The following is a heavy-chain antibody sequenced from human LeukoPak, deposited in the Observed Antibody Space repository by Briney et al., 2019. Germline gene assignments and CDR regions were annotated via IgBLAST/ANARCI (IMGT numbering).Heavy chain of an antibody. CDR2: ISSSSSYT. D-gene: IGHD3-10*01. Sequence: GGSLRLSCAASVFTSSDYYMSWIRQAPGKGLEWVSYISSSSSYTNYADSVKGRFTISRDNAKNSLYLQMNSLRAEDTAVYYCASPPSFTGSFYGSGDAFDIWGQGTMVTVSS. J-gene: IGHJ3*02. CDR1: VFTSSDYY. V-gene: IGHV3-11*06. CDR3: ASPPSFTGSFYGSGDAFDI.